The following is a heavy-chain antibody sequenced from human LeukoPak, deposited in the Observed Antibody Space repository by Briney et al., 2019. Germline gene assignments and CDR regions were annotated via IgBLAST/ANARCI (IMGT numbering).Heavy chain of an antibody. V-gene: IGHV4-34*01. D-gene: IGHD3-10*01. CDR1: GGSFSGYY. CDR3: ARYRGTMVRGVIITSTYYYYYMDV. J-gene: IGHJ6*03. CDR2: IKHSGST. Sequence: SETLSLTCAVYGGSFSGYYWSWIRQPPGKGLEWIGEIKHSGSTNYNPSLKSRVTISVDTSKNQFSLKLSSVTAADTAVYYCARYRGTMVRGVIITSTYYYYYMDVWGKGTTVTVSS.